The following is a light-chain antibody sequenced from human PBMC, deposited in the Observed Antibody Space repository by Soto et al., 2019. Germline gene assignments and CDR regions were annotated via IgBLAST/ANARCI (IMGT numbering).Light chain of an antibody. CDR1: SSNIGRNT. V-gene: IGLV1-44*01. CDR3: AAWDDSLNGHVV. Sequence: QSVLTQPPSASGTPGQRVTISCSGSSSNIGRNTVNWYHQLPGAAPKLLIYNNYQRPPGVPDRFSGSKAGTSASLAISGLQSEDEADYYCAAWDDSLNGHVVFGGGTKLTVL. CDR2: NNY. J-gene: IGLJ2*01.